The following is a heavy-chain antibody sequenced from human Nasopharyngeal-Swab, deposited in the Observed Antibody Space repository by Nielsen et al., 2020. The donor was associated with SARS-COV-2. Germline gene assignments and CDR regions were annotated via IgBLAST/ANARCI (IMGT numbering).Heavy chain of an antibody. Sequence: WIRQPPGKGLEWVAVIWYDGSNKYYADSVKGRFTISRDNSKSTLYLQMNSLRAEDTAVYYCAKDITAAGTRFFDYWGQGTLVTVSS. D-gene: IGHD6-13*01. V-gene: IGHV3-33*06. CDR3: AKDITAAGTRFFDY. J-gene: IGHJ4*02. CDR2: IWYDGSNK.